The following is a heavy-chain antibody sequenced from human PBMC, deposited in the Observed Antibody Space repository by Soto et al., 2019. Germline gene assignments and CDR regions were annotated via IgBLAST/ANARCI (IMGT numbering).Heavy chain of an antibody. D-gene: IGHD2-2*01. CDR3: ARAGNIVVVPAAPTDYYYYGMDV. J-gene: IGHJ6*02. CDR2: IYYSGST. V-gene: IGHV4-30-4*01. Sequence: LSLTCTVSGGSISSGDYYWSCIRQPPGKGLEWIGYIYYSGSTYYNPSLKSRVTISVDTSKNQFSLKLSSVTAADTAGYYCARAGNIVVVPAAPTDYYYYGMDVWGQGTTVTVSS. CDR1: GGSISSGDYY.